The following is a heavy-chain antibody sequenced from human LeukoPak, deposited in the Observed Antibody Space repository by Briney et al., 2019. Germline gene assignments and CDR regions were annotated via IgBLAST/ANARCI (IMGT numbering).Heavy chain of an antibody. CDR3: ARGSHSSSWYEEEFDY. CDR1: GGSISSYY. CDR2: IYYSGST. V-gene: IGHV4-59*01. Sequence: PSETLSLTCTVSGGSISSYYWSWIRQPPGKGLEWIGYIYYSGSTNYNPSLKSRVTISVDTSKNQFSLKLSSVTAADTAVYYRARGSHSSSWYEEEFDYWGQGTLVTVSS. D-gene: IGHD6-13*01. J-gene: IGHJ4*02.